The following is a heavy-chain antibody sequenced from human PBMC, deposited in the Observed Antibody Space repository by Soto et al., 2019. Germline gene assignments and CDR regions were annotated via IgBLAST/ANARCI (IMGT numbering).Heavy chain of an antibody. V-gene: IGHV1-69*12. D-gene: IGHD3-22*01. CDR1: GGTFSSYA. CDR2: IIPIFGTA. J-gene: IGHJ4*02. Sequence: QVQLVQSGAEVKKPGSSVKVSCKASGGTFSSYAISWVRQAPGQGLEWRGGIIPIFGTANYAQKFQGRVTITADESTSTAYMELSSLRSEDTAVYYCALSIGEERYYDSSGYPGGYWGQGTLVTVSS. CDR3: ALSIGEERYYDSSGYPGGY.